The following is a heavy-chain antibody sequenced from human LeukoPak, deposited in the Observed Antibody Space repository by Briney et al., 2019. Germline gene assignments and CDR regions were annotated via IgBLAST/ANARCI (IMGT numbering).Heavy chain of an antibody. Sequence: ASVKVSCKASGSTFTGYYMHWVRQAPGQGLEWMGWINPNSGGTNYAQKFQGRVTMTRDTSISTAYMELSRLRSDDTAVYYCARAVTWSGYRVSYAFDIWGQGTMVTVSS. CDR1: GSTFTGYY. CDR3: ARAVTWSGYRVSYAFDI. J-gene: IGHJ3*02. V-gene: IGHV1-2*02. CDR2: INPNSGGT. D-gene: IGHD3-3*01.